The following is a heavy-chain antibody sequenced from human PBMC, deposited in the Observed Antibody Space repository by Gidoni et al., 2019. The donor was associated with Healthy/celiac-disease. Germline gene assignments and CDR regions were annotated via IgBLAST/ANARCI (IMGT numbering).Heavy chain of an antibody. CDR1: GFTFSSYG. J-gene: IGHJ6*02. CDR2: ISYDGSNK. CDR3: AKTIAVPVFYYYGMDV. Sequence: QVQLVESGGGVVQPGRSLRLSCAASGFTFSSYGMHWVRQAPGTGLEWVAVISYDGSNKYYADSVKGRFTISRDNSKNTLYLQMNSLRAEDTAVYYCAKTIAVPVFYYYGMDVWGQGTTVTVSS. V-gene: IGHV3-30*18. D-gene: IGHD6-19*01.